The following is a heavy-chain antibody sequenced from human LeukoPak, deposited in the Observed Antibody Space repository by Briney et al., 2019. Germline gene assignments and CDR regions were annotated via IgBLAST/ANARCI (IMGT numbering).Heavy chain of an antibody. J-gene: IGHJ4*02. V-gene: IGHV1-46*01. CDR3: ARDQEGFDY. Sequence: ASVRVSCKASGYTFTNNYLHWVRQAPGQGLEWMGMIYPRDGSTSYAQNFQGRVTVTRDTSTTTVHMELRGLRPEDTAVYYCARDQEGFDYWGQGTVVTVSS. CDR2: IYPRDGST. CDR1: GYTFTNNY.